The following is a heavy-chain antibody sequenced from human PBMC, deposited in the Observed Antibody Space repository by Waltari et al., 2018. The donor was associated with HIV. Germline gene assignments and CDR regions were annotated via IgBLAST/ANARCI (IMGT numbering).Heavy chain of an antibody. CDR2: FDPENWKP. CDR3: VTLYNESPRYSNF. V-gene: IGHV1-24*01. CDR1: GYPLSDLS. J-gene: IGHJ1*01. D-gene: IGHD2-15*01. Sequence: QLIQSTTALKRPGASVTISCPVSGYPLSDLSMQWVRQGRGQRLEWMVGFDPENWKPVDSKRVWGRVSLAEDTSEDTAFLELNRLTSDDTAVYYCVTLYNESPRYSNFWGQGTLVTV.